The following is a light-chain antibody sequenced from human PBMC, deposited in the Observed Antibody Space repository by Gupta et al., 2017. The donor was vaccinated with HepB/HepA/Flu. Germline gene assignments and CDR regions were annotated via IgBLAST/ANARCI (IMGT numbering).Light chain of an antibody. CDR2: KDS. Sequence: YELTQPPSVSVSPGHMARITCSGDALPKQYAYWYQQKPGQAPVLVLYKDSERPSGIPERFSGSSSGTTVTLTISGVQAEDEADYYCQSADSSGTYQGVVFGGGTKLTVL. J-gene: IGLJ2*01. CDR3: QSADSSGTYQGVV. V-gene: IGLV3-25*03. CDR1: ALPKQY.